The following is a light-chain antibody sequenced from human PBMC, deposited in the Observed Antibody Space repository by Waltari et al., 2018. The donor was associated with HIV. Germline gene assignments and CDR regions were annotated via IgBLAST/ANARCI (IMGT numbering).Light chain of an antibody. V-gene: IGLV1-40*01. CDR3: QSYDSTLTGWV. CDR1: ASTTRAGLD. Sequence: QSVLTPPPAVSGAPGQRVTIACSGNASTTRAGLDVQGYQQLPGRAPKVLIYGNSNRPSGVPDRFSGSKSGTSASLAITGLQAEDEADYYCQSYDSTLTGWVFGGGTVLTVL. CDR2: GNS. J-gene: IGLJ3*02.